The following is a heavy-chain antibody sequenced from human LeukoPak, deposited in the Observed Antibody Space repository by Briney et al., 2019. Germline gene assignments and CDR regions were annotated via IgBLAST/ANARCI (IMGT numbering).Heavy chain of an antibody. CDR3: AREIAVAGPIDY. Sequence: PWGTLRLSCAASGFTFSSYGMSWIRQPPGKGLEWIGEINHSGSTNYNPSLKSRVTISVDTSKNQFSLKLSSVTAADTAVYYCAREIAVAGPIDYWGQGTLVTVSS. J-gene: IGHJ4*02. CDR1: GFTFSSYG. CDR2: INHSGST. D-gene: IGHD6-19*01. V-gene: IGHV4-34*01.